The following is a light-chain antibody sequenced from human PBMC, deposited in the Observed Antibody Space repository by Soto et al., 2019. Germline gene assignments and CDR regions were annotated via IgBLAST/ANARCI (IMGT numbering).Light chain of an antibody. Sequence: EIELTQSPGTLSLSPGERATLSCRASQSVSSSYLAWYQQKPGQAPRLLIYGASSMATGVPDRFSGSGSGTDFTFTISRLEPEDFAVYYCQQYGSSQFTFGPGTKVDIK. CDR3: QQYGSSQFT. CDR2: GAS. CDR1: QSVSSSY. V-gene: IGKV3-20*01. J-gene: IGKJ3*01.